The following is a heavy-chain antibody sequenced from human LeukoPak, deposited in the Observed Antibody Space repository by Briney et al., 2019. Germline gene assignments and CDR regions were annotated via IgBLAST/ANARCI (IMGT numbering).Heavy chain of an antibody. CDR2: IYYSGST. V-gene: IGHV4-61*01. Sequence: SETLSLTCTVSSGSVNSGSYYWNWIRQPPGKGLAWIGYIYYSGSTNYNPSLKSRVTISVDTAKNQLSLKLSSVTAADTAVYYCARRAGYTGSWYEYWGQGTLVTVSS. D-gene: IGHD6-13*01. CDR3: ARRAGYTGSWYEY. J-gene: IGHJ4*02. CDR1: SGSVNSGSYY.